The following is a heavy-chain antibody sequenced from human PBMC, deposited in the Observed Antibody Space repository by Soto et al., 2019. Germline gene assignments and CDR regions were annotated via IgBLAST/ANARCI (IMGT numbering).Heavy chain of an antibody. CDR3: AHKLRYLDAMDV. CDR1: GYTFTGYY. V-gene: IGHV1-2*02. CDR2: INPTSGGT. J-gene: IGHJ6*02. Sequence: ASVKVSCKASGYTFTGYYMHWVGQAPGKWLEWMGWINPTSGGTNYAQKFQGRVTMTRDTSISTAYMELSRLRSDDTAVYYCAHKLRYLDAMDVWGQGTTVTVSS. D-gene: IGHD3-9*01.